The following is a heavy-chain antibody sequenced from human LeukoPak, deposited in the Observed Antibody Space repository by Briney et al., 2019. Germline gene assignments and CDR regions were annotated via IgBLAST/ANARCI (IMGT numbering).Heavy chain of an antibody. Sequence: GGSLRLSCAASGFTVSSNYMSWVRQAPGKGLEWASVIYSGGSTYYADSVKGRFTISRDNSKNTLYLQMNSLRAEDTAVYYCAREHRAPFYYMDVWGKGTTVTVSS. V-gene: IGHV3-53*01. CDR1: GFTVSSNY. J-gene: IGHJ6*03. CDR2: IYSGGST. CDR3: AREHRAPFYYMDV.